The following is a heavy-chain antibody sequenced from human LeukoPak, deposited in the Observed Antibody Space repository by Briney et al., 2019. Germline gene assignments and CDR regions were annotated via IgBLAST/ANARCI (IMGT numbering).Heavy chain of an antibody. CDR2: ISSSSKYI. V-gene: IGHV3-21*01. D-gene: IGHD2-2*03. J-gene: IGHJ5*02. CDR3: ARDLDIVVVPASWFYP. CDR1: GFTFSTYS. Sequence: GGSLRLSCAASGFTFSTYSMNWVRQAPGRGLEWVSSISSSSKYIYYADSVKGRFTISRDDAKNSLSLQMNSLRAEDAAVYYCARDLDIVVVPASWFYPWGQGTLVTVSS.